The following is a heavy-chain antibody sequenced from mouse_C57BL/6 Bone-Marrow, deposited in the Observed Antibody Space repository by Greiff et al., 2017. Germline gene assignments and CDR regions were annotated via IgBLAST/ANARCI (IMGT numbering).Heavy chain of an antibody. CDR2: MHPNGGSP. Sequence: QVQLQQPGAELVKPGASVKLSCKASGYTFTNYWMHWVKQRPGQGLEWIGMMHPNGGSPDYNEKFKSEATLSVDKSSRTAYMELSSLTSEDSAVYYCGRAYDSDVYTFDSRGKGASATVST. V-gene: IGHV1-64*01. CDR1: GYTFTNYW. D-gene: IGHD2-3*01. J-gene: IGHJ4*01. CDR3: GRAYDSDVYTFDS.